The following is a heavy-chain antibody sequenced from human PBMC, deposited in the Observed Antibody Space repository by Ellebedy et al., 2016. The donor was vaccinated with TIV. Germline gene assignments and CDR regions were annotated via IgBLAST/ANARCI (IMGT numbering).Heavy chain of an antibody. CDR2: IKSKSDGGTT. CDR3: TVLRGFHIDY. CDR1: GFIFSSAW. J-gene: IGHJ4*02. V-gene: IGHV3-15*01. Sequence: GESLKISCTASGFIFSSAWMSWVRQAPGKGLEWVGRIKSKSDGGTTDFAAPVKGRFIVSRDDSKSTVFLEMNSLKTDDTAVYFCTVLRGFHIDYWGQGTLVTVSP. D-gene: IGHD3-10*01.